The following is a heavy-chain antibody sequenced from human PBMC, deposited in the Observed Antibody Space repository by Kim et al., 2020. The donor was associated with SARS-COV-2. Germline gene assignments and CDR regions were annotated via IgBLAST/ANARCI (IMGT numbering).Heavy chain of an antibody. CDR3: ARDRVLGRSRSGMDV. CDR1: GFTFSSYS. Sequence: GGSLRLSCAVSGFTFSSYSMNWVRQAPGKVLEWVSSISSSSSYIYYADSVKGRFTISRDNAKNSLYLQMNSLRAEDTAVYYCARDRVLGRSRSGMDVWGQGTTVTVSS. V-gene: IGHV3-21*01. CDR2: ISSSSSYI. J-gene: IGHJ6*02. D-gene: IGHD6-13*01.